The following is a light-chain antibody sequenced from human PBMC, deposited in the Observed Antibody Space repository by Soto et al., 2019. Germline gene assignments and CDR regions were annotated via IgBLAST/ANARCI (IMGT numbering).Light chain of an antibody. V-gene: IGKV3-11*01. Sequence: EIVLTQSPATLSLSPGERATLSCRASQSVSSYLAWYQQKPGQAPRLLIYDASNSATGIPARFSGSGSGTDFTLTISSLEPEDFAVYYCQQRSNWPFALTFGGGTKVEIK. J-gene: IGKJ4*01. CDR3: QQRSNWPFALT. CDR1: QSVSSY. CDR2: DAS.